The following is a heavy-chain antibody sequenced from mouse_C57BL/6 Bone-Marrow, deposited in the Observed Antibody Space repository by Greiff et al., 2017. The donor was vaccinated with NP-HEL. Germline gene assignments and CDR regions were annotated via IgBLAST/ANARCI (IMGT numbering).Heavy chain of an antibody. V-gene: IGHV5-9-1*02. J-gene: IGHJ2*01. CDR3: TKFITTVVADYFDY. CDR1: GFTFSSYA. CDR2: ISSGGDYI. D-gene: IGHD1-1*01. Sequence: EVQRVESGEGLVKPGGSLKLSCAASGFTFSSYAMSWVRQTPEKRLEWVAYISSGGDYIYYADTVKGRFTISRDNARNTLYLQMSSLKSEDTAMYYCTKFITTVVADYFDYWGQGTTLTVSS.